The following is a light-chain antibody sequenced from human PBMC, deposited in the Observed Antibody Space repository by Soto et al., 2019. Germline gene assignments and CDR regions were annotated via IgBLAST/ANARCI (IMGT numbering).Light chain of an antibody. CDR1: QTVTNNY. J-gene: IGKJ1*01. Sequence: EIVLTQSPVTLSLSPGERATLSCRASQTVTNNYLAWYQQKPGQAPRLLIYDTSSRATGIPDTFSGSGSGTDFTLTISRLEPEDSAMYYCQQYGGAPRTFGQGTKVDIK. CDR3: QQYGGAPRT. V-gene: IGKV3-20*01. CDR2: DTS.